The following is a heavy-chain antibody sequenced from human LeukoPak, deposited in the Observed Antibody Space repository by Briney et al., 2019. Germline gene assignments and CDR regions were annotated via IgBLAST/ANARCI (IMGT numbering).Heavy chain of an antibody. CDR3: ARHFDY. CDR1: VGSTSGFTT. Sequence: ESPSLTPTLSVGSTSGFTTSCISPPPGKGLEWIGYISYSGSTHYNPSLKCRVTISVDTSKNQFSLKLSSVAAADTAVYYCARHFDYWGQGTLVTVCS. V-gene: IGHV4-59*08. J-gene: IGHJ4*02. CDR2: ISYSGST.